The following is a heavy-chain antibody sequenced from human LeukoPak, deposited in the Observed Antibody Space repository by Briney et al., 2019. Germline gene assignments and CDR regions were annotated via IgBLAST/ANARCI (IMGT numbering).Heavy chain of an antibody. CDR2: IDLSGSTL. V-gene: IGHV3-48*04. Sequence: GGSLRLSCAASGFTFSDYTMNWVRQAPGKGLEWVSYIDLSGSTLYYVDSVKGRFTISRDNAKNSLYLQMNSLRAEDTGVYYCARDQHGTDSAVWGQGTLVTVSS. CDR1: GFTFSDYT. J-gene: IGHJ4*02. D-gene: IGHD6-13*01. CDR3: ARDQHGTDSAV.